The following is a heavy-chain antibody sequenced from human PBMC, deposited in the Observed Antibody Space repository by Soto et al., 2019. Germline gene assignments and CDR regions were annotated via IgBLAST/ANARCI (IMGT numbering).Heavy chain of an antibody. V-gene: IGHV4-4*02. Sequence: SETVSRTCAVSCGSISSSNWWSWVRHPAGKGLEWIGEIYHSGITNYNPSLKSRVTISVDKSKNQFSLKLSSVTAEDTAVYYCERRHSSSWYYFEYGGQGSLVT. D-gene: IGHD6-13*01. CDR3: ERRHSSSWYYFEY. CDR1: CGSISSSNW. CDR2: IYHSGIT. J-gene: IGHJ4*02.